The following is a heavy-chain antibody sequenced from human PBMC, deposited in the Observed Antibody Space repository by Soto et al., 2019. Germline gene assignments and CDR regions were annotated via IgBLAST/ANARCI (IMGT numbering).Heavy chain of an antibody. J-gene: IGHJ6*02. CDR1: GFTFSSYG. CDR2: ISYDGSNK. Sequence: PGGSLRLSCAASGFTFSSYGMHWVRQAPGKGLEWVAVISYDGSNKYYADSVKGRFTISRDNSKNTLYLQMNSLRAEDTAVYYCARTNYRPYYYYYYGMDVWGQGTTVTVSS. V-gene: IGHV3-30*03. D-gene: IGHD1-7*01. CDR3: ARTNYRPYYYYYYGMDV.